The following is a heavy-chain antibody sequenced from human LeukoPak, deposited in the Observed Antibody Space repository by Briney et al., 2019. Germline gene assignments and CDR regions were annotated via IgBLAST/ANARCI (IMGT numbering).Heavy chain of an antibody. D-gene: IGHD4-17*01. CDR3: ARDLLRGGYGDYLNLDY. Sequence: SVKVSCKASGGTFSSYAISWVRRAPGQGLEWMGGIIPIFGTANYAQKFQGRVTITTDESTSTAYMELSSLRSEDTAVYYCARDLLRGGYGDYLNLDYWGQGTLVTVSS. J-gene: IGHJ4*02. CDR1: GGTFSSYA. V-gene: IGHV1-69*05. CDR2: IIPIFGTA.